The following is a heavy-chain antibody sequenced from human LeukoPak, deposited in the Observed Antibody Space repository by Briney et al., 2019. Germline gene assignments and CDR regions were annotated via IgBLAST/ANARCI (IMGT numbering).Heavy chain of an antibody. D-gene: IGHD2-15*01. CDR3: AREFSGGNFDY. J-gene: IGHJ4*02. CDR2: INPNSVGT. Sequence: GASVKVSCKGSGYSFTGYAVHCVRRARRQAPGWMVRINPNSVGTNYAQKFQGRVTMTRDTSISTAYMDLSRLRSDDTAVYYCAREFSGGNFDYWGQGTLVTVSS. V-gene: IGHV1-2*06. CDR1: GYSFTGYA.